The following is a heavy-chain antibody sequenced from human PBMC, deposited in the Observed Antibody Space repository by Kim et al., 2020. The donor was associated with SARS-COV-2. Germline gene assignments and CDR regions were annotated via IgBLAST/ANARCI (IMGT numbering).Heavy chain of an antibody. CDR2: ITNNNGKT. CDR3: AQHHPSSGWPTFEN. J-gene: IGHJ4*02. D-gene: IGHD3-22*01. Sequence: GGSLRLSCAASGFAISRYAMNWVRQAPGKGLQWLCAITNNNGKTYYADSVKGRFAISRDSSTNTRYLQMNSLRADDAALYYCAQHHPSSGWPTFENWSQRTLVTVSS. V-gene: IGHV3-23*01. CDR1: GFAISRYA.